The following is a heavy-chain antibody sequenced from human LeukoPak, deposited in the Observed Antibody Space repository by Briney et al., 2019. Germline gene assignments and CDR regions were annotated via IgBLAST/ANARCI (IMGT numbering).Heavy chain of an antibody. D-gene: IGHD3-3*01. V-gene: IGHV3-23*01. CDR3: AKWAYYDFWSGHYKSHFDS. CDR2: IRDSGNGT. J-gene: IGHJ4*02. CDR1: GFTFGSYA. Sequence: GGSLRLPCAASGFTFGSYAMYWVRQAPGKGLECVSSIRDSGNGTDYADSVKGRFTVSRDNSKNTLYLHMNTLSAEDTAVYYCAKWAYYDFWSGHYKSHFDSWGQGTLVTVSP.